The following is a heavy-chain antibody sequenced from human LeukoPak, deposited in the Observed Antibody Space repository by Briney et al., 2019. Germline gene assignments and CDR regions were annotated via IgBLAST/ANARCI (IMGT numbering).Heavy chain of an antibody. D-gene: IGHD3-10*01. J-gene: IGHJ6*03. CDR1: GFTFSSYG. CDR3: AKGTGGYYYYYYMDV. CDR2: IRYDGSNK. Sequence: GSLRLSCAASGFTFSSYGMHWVRQAPGKGLEWVAFIRYDGSNKYYADSVKGRFTISRDNSKNTLYLQMNSLRAEDTAVYYCAKGTGGYYYYYYMDVWGKGTTVTISS. V-gene: IGHV3-30*02.